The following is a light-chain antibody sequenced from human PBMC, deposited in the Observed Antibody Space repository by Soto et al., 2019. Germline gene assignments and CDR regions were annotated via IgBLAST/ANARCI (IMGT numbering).Light chain of an antibody. CDR1: RSNIGAGYD. J-gene: IGLJ1*01. Sequence: QAVLTQPPSVYSAPVHSVPIACTGSRSNIGAGYDVHWYQQLPGTAPKLLIYDNSNRPSGVPERFSGSKSGTSAFLAITGLQAEDEADYYCQSYDSSLSGWKVFGAGTKVTV. CDR3: QSYDSSLSGWKV. V-gene: IGLV1-40*01. CDR2: DNS.